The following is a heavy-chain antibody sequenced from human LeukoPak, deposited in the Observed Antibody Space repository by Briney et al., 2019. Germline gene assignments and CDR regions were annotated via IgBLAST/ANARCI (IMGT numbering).Heavy chain of an antibody. V-gene: IGHV4-59*01. CDR2: IYYSGST. D-gene: IGHD6-13*01. CDR1: GGSISSYY. J-gene: IGHJ3*02. CDR3: ARHSAHSSTNDAFDM. Sequence: SETLSLTCTVSGGSISSYYWSWIRQPPGKGLEWIGYIYYSGSTNYNPSLKSRVTISVDTSKNQFSLKLSSVTAADAAVYYCARHSAHSSTNDAFDMWGQGTLVTVSS.